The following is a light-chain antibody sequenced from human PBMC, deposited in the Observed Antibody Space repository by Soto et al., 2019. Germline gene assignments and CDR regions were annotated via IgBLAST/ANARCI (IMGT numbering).Light chain of an antibody. CDR1: QSVSSK. J-gene: IGKJ4*01. CDR2: GAS. V-gene: IGKV3-15*01. CDR3: QQYNDWPPA. Sequence: MTPSPATPSFSSGQRATHSRRASQSVSSKLVWYQKKTGQAPRLLIYGASTRATGIPARFRGSGSGTEFNLTIDRLQSEDFAVYDCQQYNDWPPAFGGGTKVDIK.